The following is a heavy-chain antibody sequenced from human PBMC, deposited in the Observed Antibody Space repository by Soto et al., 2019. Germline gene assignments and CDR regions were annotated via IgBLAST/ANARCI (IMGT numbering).Heavy chain of an antibody. CDR2: INPNSGGT. CDR3: ARPLTKGYCTILGGYTSPLYGRAV. J-gene: IGHJ6*04. Sequence: ASVKVSCKGSGYTFSGYYIQWLRQAPGQGLEWMGWINPNSGGTNYAQKFQGRVTVTRDTPTSTAYMKLRRLTSDDTAVYYWARPLTKGYCTILGGYTSPLYGRAVWGRGPRVTSPS. D-gene: IGHD2-15*01. CDR1: GYTFSGYY. V-gene: IGHV1-2*02.